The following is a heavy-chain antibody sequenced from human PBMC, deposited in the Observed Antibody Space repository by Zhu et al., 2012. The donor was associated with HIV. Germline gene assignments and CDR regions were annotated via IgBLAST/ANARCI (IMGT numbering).Heavy chain of an antibody. V-gene: IGHV3-11*04. CDR3: ARGGWLRYIAHDS. Sequence: QVQLVESGGGLVKPGGSLRLSCAVSGFDFSDSYMGWIRQPPGKGLEWPSYIDNRGGNTYYADSIQGRFIISRDNAKNSLFLQMKSLRVEDTAVYYCARGGWLRYIAHDSWGQGTLVTVS. D-gene: IGHD5-12*01. CDR2: IDNRGGNT. CDR1: GFDFSDSY. J-gene: IGHJ5*01.